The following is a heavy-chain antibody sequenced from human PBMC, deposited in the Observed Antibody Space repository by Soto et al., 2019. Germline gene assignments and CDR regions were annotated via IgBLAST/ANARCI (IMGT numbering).Heavy chain of an antibody. CDR3: ASTDIVATTFDY. Sequence: TLSLTCTVSGGSISSYYWSWIRQPPGKRLEWIGYIYYSGSTHYNPSLKSRVTISVDTSKNQFSLKLSSVTAADTAVFYCASTDIVATTFDYWGQGTLVTVSS. CDR1: GGSISSYY. CDR2: IYYSGST. J-gene: IGHJ4*02. D-gene: IGHD5-12*01. V-gene: IGHV4-59*01.